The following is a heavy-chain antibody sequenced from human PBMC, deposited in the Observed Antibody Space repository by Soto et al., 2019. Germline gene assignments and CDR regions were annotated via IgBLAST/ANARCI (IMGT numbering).Heavy chain of an antibody. Sequence: QMLLEESGPGLVKPSETLSLTCSVSGGSVTNYYWHWIRQSPGKGLEWIGYLSSSGATSYSPPLKSRVTISVDSSKNQLSLKMTSVTAADAALYYCASNIWNDAADRDGTLNIWGQGTLVTVSS. D-gene: IGHD1-1*01. CDR3: ASNIWNDAADRDGTLNI. V-gene: IGHV4-59*08. CDR2: LSSSGAT. J-gene: IGHJ3*02. CDR1: GGSVTNYY.